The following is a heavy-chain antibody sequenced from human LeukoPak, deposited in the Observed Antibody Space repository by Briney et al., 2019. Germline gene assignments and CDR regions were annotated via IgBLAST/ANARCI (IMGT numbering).Heavy chain of an antibody. CDR2: THYSGTT. CDR1: DGSISTFY. J-gene: IGHJ2*01. V-gene: IGHV4-59*01. CDR3: ARVNLGQLLYWYFDL. D-gene: IGHD4-23*01. Sequence: SETLSLTCAVSDGSISTFYWSWIRQPPGKGLEWIGYTHYSGTTYYNPSLKSRVTMSVNTSKHQFSLEMTSVTAADTAVYYYARVNLGQLLYWYFDLWGRGTLVTVSS.